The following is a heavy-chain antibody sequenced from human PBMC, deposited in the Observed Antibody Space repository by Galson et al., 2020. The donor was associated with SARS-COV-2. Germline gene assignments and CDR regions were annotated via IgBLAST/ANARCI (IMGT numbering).Heavy chain of an antibody. CDR1: GFTFDDYA. D-gene: IGHD1-26*01. CDR2: ISWNSGSI. CDR3: ATLSVEQVKS. V-gene: IGHV3-9*01. Sequence: GGSLRLSCAASGFTFDDYAMHWVRQAPGKGLEWVSGISWNSGSIGYADSVKGRFTISRDNAKNSLYLQMNSLRAEDTALYYCATLSVEQVKSWGQGTLVTVSS. J-gene: IGHJ4*02.